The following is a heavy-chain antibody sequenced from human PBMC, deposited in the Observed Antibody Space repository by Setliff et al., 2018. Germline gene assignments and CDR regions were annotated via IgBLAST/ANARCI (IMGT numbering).Heavy chain of an antibody. V-gene: IGHV4-34*10. J-gene: IGHJ4*02. D-gene: IGHD2-2*01. CDR3: ARTHCTTTSCFYFHY. CDR2: INHSGTT. CDR1: GVSFSDYY. Sequence: SETLSLTCTVYGVSFSDYYWGWVRQSPGKGLDWIGEINHSGTTNYDPSLEGRISISVDTSKRQFSLKLSSVTAADTAVYYCARTHCTTTSCFYFHYWGQGTVVTVSS.